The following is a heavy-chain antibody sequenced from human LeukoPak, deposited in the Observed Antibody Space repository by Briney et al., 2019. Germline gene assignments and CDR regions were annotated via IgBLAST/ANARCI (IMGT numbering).Heavy chain of an antibody. CDR3: ARGISSSWYY. Sequence: PGGSLRPSCAASGFTFRNYWMSWVRQAPGKGLEWVANIKQDGSESYYVDSVKGRFTISRDNAENSLYLQMNSLRAEDTAVYYCARGISSSWYYWGQGTLVTVSS. CDR2: IKQDGSES. J-gene: IGHJ4*02. V-gene: IGHV3-7*05. D-gene: IGHD6-13*01. CDR1: GFTFRNYW.